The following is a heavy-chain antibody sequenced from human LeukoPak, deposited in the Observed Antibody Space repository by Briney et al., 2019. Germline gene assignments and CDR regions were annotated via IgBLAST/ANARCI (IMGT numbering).Heavy chain of an antibody. D-gene: IGHD3-10*01. CDR1: GGSISNYY. V-gene: IGHV4-59*08. Sequence: PLVTLSLTCTVSGGSISNYYWSWIRQPPWKGLEWIGYTYYSGSTNYNPSLKSRVTISVDTSKNQFSLKLNSVTAADTAVYYCARRAYGSGSFNRYYFDYWGQGTLVAVSS. J-gene: IGHJ4*02. CDR2: TYYSGST. CDR3: ARRAYGSGSFNRYYFDY.